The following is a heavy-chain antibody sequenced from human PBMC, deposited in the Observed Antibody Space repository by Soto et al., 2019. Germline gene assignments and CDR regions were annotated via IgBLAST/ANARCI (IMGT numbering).Heavy chain of an antibody. D-gene: IGHD2-15*01. V-gene: IGHV3-30-3*01. Sequence: QVQLVESGGGVVQPGRSLRLSCAASGFTFSSYAMHWVRQAPGKGLEWVAVISYDGSNKYYADSVKGRFTITRDNSKNRMYLRMNSLRAEDTAVYYCARANKGVVVAARQGYGWFDPWGQGTLVTVSS. J-gene: IGHJ5*02. CDR3: ARANKGVVVAARQGYGWFDP. CDR1: GFTFSSYA. CDR2: ISYDGSNK.